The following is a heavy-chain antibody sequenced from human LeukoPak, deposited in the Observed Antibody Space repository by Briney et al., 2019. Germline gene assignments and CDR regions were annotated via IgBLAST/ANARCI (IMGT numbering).Heavy chain of an antibody. CDR2: FDPEDGET. V-gene: IGHV1-24*01. CDR3: ATRLSNPNWFDP. J-gene: IGHJ5*02. D-gene: IGHD4-11*01. CDR1: GYTLTELS. Sequence: ASVKVSCKVSGYTLTELSMHWVRQAPGKGLEWMGGFDPEDGETIYAQKFQGRVTMTEDTSTDTAYMELSSLRSEDTAVYYCATRLSNPNWFDPWGQGTLVTVSS.